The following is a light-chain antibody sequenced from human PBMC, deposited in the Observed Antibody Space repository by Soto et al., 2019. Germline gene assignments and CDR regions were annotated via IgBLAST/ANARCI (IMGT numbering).Light chain of an antibody. Sequence: EIVLTQAPDTLSLSPGERSTLPCTASQSLRSNYLAWYQHKPGQAPXLXXYDASSKATGTPDRFSGSGSGTDFTLTISRLEPEDFAVYYCQYYGSSHSNTFGQGTRLENK. V-gene: IGKV3-20*01. CDR1: QSLRSNY. J-gene: IGKJ5*01. CDR2: DAS. CDR3: QYYGSSHSNT.